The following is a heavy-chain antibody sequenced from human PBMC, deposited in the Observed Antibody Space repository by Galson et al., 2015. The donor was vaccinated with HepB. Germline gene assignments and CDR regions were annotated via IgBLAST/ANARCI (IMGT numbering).Heavy chain of an antibody. D-gene: IGHD1-26*01. Sequence: SVKVSCKASGGTFSSYAISWVRQAPGQGLEWMGGIIPIFGTANYAQKFQGRVTITADESTSTAYMELSSLRSEDTAVYYCLYSGRRIQIGGGFDYWGQGTLVTVSS. CDR2: IIPIFGTA. V-gene: IGHV1-69*13. CDR1: GGTFSSYA. J-gene: IGHJ4*02. CDR3: LYSGRRIQIGGGFDY.